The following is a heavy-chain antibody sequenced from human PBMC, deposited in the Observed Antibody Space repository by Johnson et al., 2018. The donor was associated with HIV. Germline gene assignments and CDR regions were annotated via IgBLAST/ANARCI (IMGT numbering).Heavy chain of an antibody. CDR1: GFTFSDYA. CDR3: AKEKSLGGERRAGVDAFDI. D-gene: IGHD1-26*01. J-gene: IGHJ3*02. CDR2: ISYDAKNK. V-gene: IGHV3-30*04. Sequence: QVQLVESGGGVVQPGRSLRLSCVASGFTFSDYAVHWVRQAPGKGLEWVAVISYDAKNKYYADSVTGRFTISRDNSKNTLYLQMSSLRAEDTAVYYCAKEKSLGGERRAGVDAFDIWGPGTMVTVSS.